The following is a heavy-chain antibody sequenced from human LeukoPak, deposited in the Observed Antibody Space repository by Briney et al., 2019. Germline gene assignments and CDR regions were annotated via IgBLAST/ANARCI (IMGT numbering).Heavy chain of an antibody. CDR1: GGSISSSNW. D-gene: IGHD3-10*01. CDR3: ARAGYYGLGSYYNFGGNWFDP. V-gene: IGHV4-4*02. Sequence: SGTLSLTCAVSGGSISSSNWWSWVRQPPGKGLEWIGEIYHSGSTNYNPSLKSRVTISVDKSKNQFSLKLSSVTAADTAVYYCARAGYYGLGSYYNFGGNWFDPWGQGTLVTVSS. CDR2: IYHSGST. J-gene: IGHJ5*02.